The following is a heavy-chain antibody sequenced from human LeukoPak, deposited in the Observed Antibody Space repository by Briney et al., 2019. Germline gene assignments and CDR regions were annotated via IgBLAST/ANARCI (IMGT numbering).Heavy chain of an antibody. CDR1: GGTFSSYA. J-gene: IGHJ4*02. V-gene: IGHV1-69*13. D-gene: IGHD6-13*01. CDR2: IIPTFGTA. Sequence: ASVKVSCKASGGTFSSYAISWVRQAPGQGLEWMGGIIPTFGTANYAQKFQGRVTITADESTSTAYMELSSLRSEDTAVYYCARDSTKTYSSSWDITPFDYWGQGTLVTVSS. CDR3: ARDSTKTYSSSWDITPFDY.